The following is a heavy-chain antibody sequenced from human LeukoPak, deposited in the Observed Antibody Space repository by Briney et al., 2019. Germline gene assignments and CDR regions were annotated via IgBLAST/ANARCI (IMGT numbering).Heavy chain of an antibody. D-gene: IGHD3-10*01. Sequence: GASVKVSRKASGYTFTSYGISWVRQAPGQGLEWMGWISAYNGNTNYAQKLQGRVTMTTDTSTSTAYMELRSLRSDDTAVYFCARRTMVRGGRNWFDPWGQGTLVTVSS. V-gene: IGHV1-18*01. CDR1: GYTFTSYG. J-gene: IGHJ5*02. CDR2: ISAYNGNT. CDR3: ARRTMVRGGRNWFDP.